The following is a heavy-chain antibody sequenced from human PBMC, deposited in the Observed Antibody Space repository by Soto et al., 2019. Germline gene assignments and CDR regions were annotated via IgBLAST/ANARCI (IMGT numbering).Heavy chain of an antibody. CDR2: IFPRDSDS. V-gene: IGHV5-51*01. D-gene: IGHD3-16*02. CDR3: ASLRRGGVIPSTFDY. Sequence: GESLKISCNTSGYSFIDYWIGWVRQMPGEGLEWMGVIFPRDSDSKYSPSFQGQVTLSVDKSISVVYLQWSSLRPSDSAMYYCASLRRGGVIPSTFDYWGQGTLVTVSS. CDR1: GYSFIDYW. J-gene: IGHJ4*02.